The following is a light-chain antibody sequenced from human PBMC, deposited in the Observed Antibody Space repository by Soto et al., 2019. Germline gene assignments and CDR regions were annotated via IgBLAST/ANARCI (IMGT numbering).Light chain of an antibody. Sequence: EIVLTQSPGTLSLSPGESATLSCRASQSVGSNFLDWYQQKPGQAPRLLIYAASSRATGIPDMFSGSGSGTDFILSISRLQPEDFAVYYCQRFTFGQGTRLEIK. CDR2: AAS. J-gene: IGKJ5*01. CDR3: QRFT. CDR1: QSVGSNF. V-gene: IGKV3-20*01.